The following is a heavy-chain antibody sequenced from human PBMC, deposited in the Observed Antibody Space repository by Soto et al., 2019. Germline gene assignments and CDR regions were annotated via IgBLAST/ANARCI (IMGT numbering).Heavy chain of an antibody. J-gene: IGHJ6*02. Sequence: PGGSLRLSFEVSGFTFSSYAMSWVRQAPGKGLEWVSAISGSGDNTYYADSVKGRFTISRDNSKNTLFLQMNSLRAEDTAVYYCATRRDASYYYYGMDVLGQGTTVTVSS. V-gene: IGHV3-23*01. D-gene: IGHD2-2*01. CDR3: ATRRDASYYYYGMDV. CDR2: ISGSGDNT. CDR1: GFTFSSYA.